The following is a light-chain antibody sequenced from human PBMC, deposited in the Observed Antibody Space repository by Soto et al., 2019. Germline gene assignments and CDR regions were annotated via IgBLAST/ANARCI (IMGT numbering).Light chain of an antibody. J-gene: IGKJ1*01. CDR2: GAS. CDR3: QQSGSSPRT. Sequence: EIVMTQSPATLSVSPGERATLSCRASQSVSSNLAWYQQKPGQAPRLLIYGASSRATGIPDRFSGSGSGTDFTLTISRLEPEDFAVYYCQQSGSSPRTFGQGTKVDIK. V-gene: IGKV3-20*01. CDR1: QSVSSN.